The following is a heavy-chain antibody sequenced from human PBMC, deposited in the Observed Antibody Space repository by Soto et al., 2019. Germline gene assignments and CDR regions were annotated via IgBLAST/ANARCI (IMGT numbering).Heavy chain of an antibody. CDR2: IGSGGSFI. CDR3: VRLYDTSGYYYFDY. Sequence: VGSLRLSCVASGFTFSRYSMNWVRQAPGRGLEWVSSIGSGGSFIYYADSLKGRFTISRDNAKNSLYLQMGRLRAEDTAVYYCVRLYDTSGYYYFDYWGQGTPVTVSS. V-gene: IGHV3-21*01. CDR1: GFTFSRYS. J-gene: IGHJ4*02. D-gene: IGHD3-22*01.